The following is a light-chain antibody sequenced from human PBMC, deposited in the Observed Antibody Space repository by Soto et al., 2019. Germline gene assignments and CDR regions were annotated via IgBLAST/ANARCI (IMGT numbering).Light chain of an antibody. CDR1: QSLTSR. Sequence: DIQMTQSPSTLSASIGDTATITCRASQSLTSRLAWYQHKPGKAPKLLIYKASTLESGAPSRFSGSGSGTEFTLTISSLQPDDFAAYYCQQYNTDSAGWTFGQGTKVDIK. CDR2: KAS. CDR3: QQYNTDSAGWT. V-gene: IGKV1-5*03. J-gene: IGKJ1*01.